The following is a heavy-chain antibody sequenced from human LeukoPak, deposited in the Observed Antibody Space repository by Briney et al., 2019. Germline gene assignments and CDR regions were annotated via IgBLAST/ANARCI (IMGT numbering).Heavy chain of an antibody. CDR3: ARDVAYYYESSGYYSLGFDI. CDR2: ISSSGSTI. J-gene: IGHJ3*02. V-gene: IGHV3-11*04. Sequence: KGLEWVSYISSSGSTIYYADSVKGRFTISRDNAKNSLYLQMNGLRAEDTAVYYCARDVAYYYESSGYYSLGFDIWGQGTMVTVSS. D-gene: IGHD3-22*01.